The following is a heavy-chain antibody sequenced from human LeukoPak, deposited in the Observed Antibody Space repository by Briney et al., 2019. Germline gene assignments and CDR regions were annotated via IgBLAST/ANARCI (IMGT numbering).Heavy chain of an antibody. Sequence: ASVKVSCKASGYTFTGYYMHWVRQAPGQGLEWMGWINPNSGGTNYAQKFQGRVTMTRDTSISTAYMELSRLRSDDTAVYYCAREGFAYYDSSGYYTGGAFDIWGQGTMVTVSS. D-gene: IGHD3-22*01. CDR2: INPNSGGT. V-gene: IGHV1-2*02. J-gene: IGHJ3*02. CDR1: GYTFTGYY. CDR3: AREGFAYYDSSGYYTGGAFDI.